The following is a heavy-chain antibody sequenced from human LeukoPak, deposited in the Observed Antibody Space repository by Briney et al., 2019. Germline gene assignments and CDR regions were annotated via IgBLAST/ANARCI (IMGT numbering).Heavy chain of an antibody. D-gene: IGHD5-12*01. Sequence: GGSLRPSCAASGLTFSSYGMHWVRQAPGKGLEWVAVISYDGSNKYYADSVKGRFTISRDNSKNTLYLQMNSLRAEDTAVYYCAKSIVWNSGYDVIYYFDYWGQGTLVTVSS. CDR3: AKSIVWNSGYDVIYYFDY. J-gene: IGHJ4*02. CDR2: ISYDGSNK. V-gene: IGHV3-30*18. CDR1: GLTFSSYG.